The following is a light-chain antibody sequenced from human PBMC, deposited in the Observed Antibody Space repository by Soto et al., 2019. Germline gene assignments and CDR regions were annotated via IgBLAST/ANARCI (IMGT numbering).Light chain of an antibody. Sequence: DIQMTQSPSTLSASVGDRVTITCRASQSISSWLAWYQQKPGKAPNLLIYKASSLKSGVPSRFSGSGSGTEFTLTISSLQPDDFATYYCQQYNTYQYTFGQGTKLEIK. CDR1: QSISSW. CDR3: QQYNTYQYT. V-gene: IGKV1-5*03. CDR2: KAS. J-gene: IGKJ2*01.